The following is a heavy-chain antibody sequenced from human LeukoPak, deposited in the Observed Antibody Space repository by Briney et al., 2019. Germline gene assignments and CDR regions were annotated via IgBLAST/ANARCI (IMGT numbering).Heavy chain of an antibody. CDR2: IYYSGST. D-gene: IGHD4-11*01. Sequence: SETLSLTCTVSGGSISSSSYYWGWIRQPPGKGLEWIGSIYYSGSTYYNPSLKSRVTISVDTSKNQFSLKLSSVTAADTAVYYCARHEWVTTGKYYSDYWGQGTLVTVSS. J-gene: IGHJ4*02. CDR3: ARHEWVTTGKYYSDY. V-gene: IGHV4-39*01. CDR1: GGSISSSSYY.